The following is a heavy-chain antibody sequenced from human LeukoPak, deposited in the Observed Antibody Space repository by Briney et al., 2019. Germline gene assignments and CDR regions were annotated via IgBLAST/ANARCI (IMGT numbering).Heavy chain of an antibody. V-gene: IGHV3-66*01. Sequence: GGSLRLSCAASGFTVSSNYMSWVLQAPGKVLEWVSVIYSGGSTYYADSVKGRFTISRDNSKNTLYLQMNSLRAEDTAVYYCASRYYGNFRPFVNDAFDIWGQGTMVTVSS. CDR3: ASRYYGNFRPFVNDAFDI. D-gene: IGHD3-22*01. J-gene: IGHJ3*02. CDR1: GFTVSSNY. CDR2: IYSGGST.